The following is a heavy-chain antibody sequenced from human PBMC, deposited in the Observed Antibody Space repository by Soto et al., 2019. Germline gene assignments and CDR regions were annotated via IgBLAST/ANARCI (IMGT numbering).Heavy chain of an antibody. Sequence: VGSLRLSCAASGFTFSSYAMHWVRQAPGKGLEWVAVISYDGSNKYYADSVKGRFTISRDNSKNTLYLQMNSLRAKDTAVYYCARDHCSSTSCSFDYWGQGTLVTVSS. CDR3: ARDHCSSTSCSFDY. V-gene: IGHV3-30-3*01. CDR2: ISYDGSNK. CDR1: GFTFSSYA. D-gene: IGHD2-2*01. J-gene: IGHJ4*02.